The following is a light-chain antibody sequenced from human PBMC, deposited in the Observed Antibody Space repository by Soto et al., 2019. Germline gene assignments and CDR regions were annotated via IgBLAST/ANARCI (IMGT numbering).Light chain of an antibody. J-gene: IGKJ4*01. CDR1: QTVSSSY. V-gene: IGKV3-20*01. Sequence: EIVLTQSPATLSLSPGERATLSCRASQTVSSSYLAWHQQRPGQAPRLLVYGASSRATGIPDRFSGSGSGTDFTLTISRLEPEDFAVYYCQQYGSSPRTFGGGTKVEI. CDR2: GAS. CDR3: QQYGSSPRT.